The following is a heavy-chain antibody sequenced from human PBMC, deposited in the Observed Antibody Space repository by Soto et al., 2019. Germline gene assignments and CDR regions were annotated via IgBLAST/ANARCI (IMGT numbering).Heavy chain of an antibody. CDR3: ARESTYGTTDY. CDR2: IYHSGST. V-gene: IGHV4-30-2*01. CDR1: GGSISSGGYS. D-gene: IGHD1-1*01. Sequence: SETLSLTCAVSGGSISSGGYSWSWIRQPPGKGLEWIGYIYHSGSTYYNPSLKSRVTISVDRSKNQFSLKLSSVTAADTAVYYGARESTYGTTDYWGQGTLVTVSS. J-gene: IGHJ4*02.